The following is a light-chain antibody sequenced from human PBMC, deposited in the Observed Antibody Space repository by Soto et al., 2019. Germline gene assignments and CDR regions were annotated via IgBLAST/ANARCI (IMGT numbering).Light chain of an antibody. J-gene: IGLJ2*01. Sequence: QSALTQPASVSGSPGQSITISCTGTSSDVGGYNYVSWYQQHPGKAPKLMIYDVSNRPSGVSTRFSGSKSSSTASLTISGLQAEDEADYYCSSYASSSTLVVFGGGTKVTVL. CDR3: SSYASSSTLVV. CDR1: SSDVGGYNY. V-gene: IGLV2-14*01. CDR2: DVS.